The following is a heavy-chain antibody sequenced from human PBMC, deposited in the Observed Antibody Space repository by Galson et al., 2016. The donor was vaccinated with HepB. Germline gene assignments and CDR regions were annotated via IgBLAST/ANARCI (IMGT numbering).Heavy chain of an antibody. V-gene: IGHV3-23*01. CDR2: ISGNGGST. J-gene: IGHJ5*02. D-gene: IGHD2-2*01. CDR1: GVTLRSYA. Sequence: SLRLSCAASGVTLRSYAMGWVRQAPGKGLEWVSVISGNGGSTYYADSVKGRFPISRDNSKNTLFLQMNSLRAEDTAVYYCAKGVCSTTSCYPGDWFDPWGQGTLVTVSS. CDR3: AKGVCSTTSCYPGDWFDP.